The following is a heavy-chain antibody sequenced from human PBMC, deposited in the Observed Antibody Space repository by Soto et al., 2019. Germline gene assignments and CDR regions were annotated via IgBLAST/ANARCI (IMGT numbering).Heavy chain of an antibody. CDR1: GYTFTSYG. J-gene: IGHJ4*02. Sequence: ASVKVSCKASGYTFTSYGISWVRQAPGQGLEWMGWISAYNGNTNYAQKLQGRVTMTTDTSTSTAYMELRSLRSDDTAVYYCARDIGRYYYDSSGYPIYFDHWGQGTLVTVSS. V-gene: IGHV1-18*01. CDR3: ARDIGRYYYDSSGYPIYFDH. CDR2: ISAYNGNT. D-gene: IGHD3-22*01.